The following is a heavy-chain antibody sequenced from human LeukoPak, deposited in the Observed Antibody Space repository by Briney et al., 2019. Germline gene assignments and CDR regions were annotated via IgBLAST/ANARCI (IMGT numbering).Heavy chain of an antibody. J-gene: IGHJ4*02. V-gene: IGHV4-34*01. D-gene: IGHD3-10*01. CDR2: INHSGST. Sequence: SETLSLTCAVYGGSFSGYDWSWIRQPPGKGLEWIGEINHSGSTNYNPSLKSRVTISVDTSKNQFSLKLSSVTAADTAVYYCARDYYGSGSYFDYWGQGTLVTVS. CDR1: GGSFSGYD. CDR3: ARDYYGSGSYFDY.